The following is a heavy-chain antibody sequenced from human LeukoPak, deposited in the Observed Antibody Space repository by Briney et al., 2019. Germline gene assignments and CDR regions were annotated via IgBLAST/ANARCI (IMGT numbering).Heavy chain of an antibody. V-gene: IGHV3-23*01. Sequence: AGGSLELSRGASGFPFISLGMSGGRPGPGEGLGGGSAISGSGGSTYYADSVKGRFTISRDNSKNTLYLQMNSLRAEDTAVYYCAKGSSYGRYYYYYMDVWGKGTTVTISS. CDR3: AKGSSYGRYYYYYMDV. CDR1: GFPFISLG. CDR2: ISGSGGST. D-gene: IGHD5-18*01. J-gene: IGHJ6*03.